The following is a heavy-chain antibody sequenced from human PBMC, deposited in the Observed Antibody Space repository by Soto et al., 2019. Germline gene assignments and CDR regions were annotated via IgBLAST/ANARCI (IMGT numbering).Heavy chain of an antibody. CDR2: INSDGSST. CDR3: ARDPKRGYRYGERDDAFDI. CDR1: GCNFRSYC. J-gene: IGHJ3*02. V-gene: IGHV3-74*01. D-gene: IGHD5-18*01. Sequence: VGSQRLSWAAAGCNFRSYCRRCVRQTPGKGLVWVSRINSDGSSTSYADSVKGRFTISRDNAKNTLYLQMNSLRAEDTAVYYCARDPKRGYRYGERDDAFDIWGQGPMVTVSS.